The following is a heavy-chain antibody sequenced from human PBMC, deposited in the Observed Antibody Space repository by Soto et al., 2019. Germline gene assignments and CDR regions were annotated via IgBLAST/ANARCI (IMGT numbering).Heavy chain of an antibody. CDR3: ARHPGGRGYYYGMDV. Sequence: QVQLVQSGAEVKKPGSSVKVSCKASGGTFSSYAISWVRQAPGQGLAWMGGIIPIFGTANYAQKFQGRVTITADEYTRTAYMELSSLRSEDTAVYYCARHPGGRGYYYGMDVWGQGTTVTVSS. CDR2: IIPIFGTA. CDR1: GGTFSSYA. J-gene: IGHJ6*02. V-gene: IGHV1-69*12. D-gene: IGHD2-15*01.